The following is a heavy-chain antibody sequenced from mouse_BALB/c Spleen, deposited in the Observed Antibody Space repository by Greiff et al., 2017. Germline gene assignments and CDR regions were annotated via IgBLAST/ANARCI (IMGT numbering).Heavy chain of an antibody. CDR3: ARGWDGDFAY. D-gene: IGHD4-1*01. Sequence: VKLMESGAELVRPGTSVKVSCKASGYAFTNYLIEWVKQRPGQGLEWIGVINPGSGGTNYNEKFKGKATLTADKSSSTAYMQLSSLTSDDSAVYFCARGWDGDFAYWGQGTLVTVSA. CDR2: INPGSGGT. CDR1: GYAFTNYL. V-gene: IGHV1-54*01. J-gene: IGHJ3*01.